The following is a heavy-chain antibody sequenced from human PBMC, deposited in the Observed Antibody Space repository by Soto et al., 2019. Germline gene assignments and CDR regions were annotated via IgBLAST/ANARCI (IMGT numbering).Heavy chain of an antibody. CDR2: FDPEDDET. V-gene: IGHV1-24*01. D-gene: IGHD3-3*01. Sequence: QVQLVQSGAEVKKPGASVKVSCKVSGYTLTELSMHWVRQAPGKGLEWMGGFDPEDDETIYAQKFQGRVTMTEDTSTDTAYMELSSLRSEDTAVYYCATEVQWSSYDFWSGYYNAFDIWGQGTMVTVSS. J-gene: IGHJ3*02. CDR1: GYTLTELS. CDR3: ATEVQWSSYDFWSGYYNAFDI.